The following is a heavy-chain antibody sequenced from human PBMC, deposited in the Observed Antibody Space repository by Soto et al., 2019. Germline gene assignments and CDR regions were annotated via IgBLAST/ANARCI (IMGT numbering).Heavy chain of an antibody. D-gene: IGHD2-21*02. CDR3: AADPYDGVTDPYYYYGMDV. V-gene: IGHV1-58*01. CDR1: GFTFTSSA. Sequence: SVKVSCKASGFTFTSSAVQWVRQARGQRLEWIGWIVVGSGNTNYAQKFQERVTITRDMSTSTAYMELSSLRSEDTAVYYCAADPYDGVTDPYYYYGMDVWGQGTTVTVSS. J-gene: IGHJ6*02. CDR2: IVVGSGNT.